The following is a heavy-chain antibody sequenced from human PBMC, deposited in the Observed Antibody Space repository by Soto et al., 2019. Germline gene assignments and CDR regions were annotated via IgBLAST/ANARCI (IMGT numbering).Heavy chain of an antibody. V-gene: IGHV3-30*03. CDR3: VGSQYYFDS. CDR2: ISYDGSNK. J-gene: IGHJ4*02. CDR1: GFPFSSYG. D-gene: IGHD1-26*01. Sequence: QVQLVESGGGVVQPGRSLRLSCAASGFPFSSYGMHWVREAPGKGLEWVAVISYDGSNKYYADSVKGRFTISRDNSASTLYLQMNSLRPEDTALYYCVGSQYYFDSRGQGTLVTVSP.